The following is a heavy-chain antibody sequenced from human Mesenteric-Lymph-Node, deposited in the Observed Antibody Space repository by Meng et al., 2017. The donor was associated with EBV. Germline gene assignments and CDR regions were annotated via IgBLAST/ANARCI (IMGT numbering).Heavy chain of an antibody. CDR3: AKSTFTSGGVIEPFDY. CDR1: GYTFTTYD. J-gene: IGHJ4*02. CDR2: MNPKTGST. Sequence: QGTLCQSGAEVKKPGASVKVSCKASGYTFTTYDINWVRQAAGQGLEWMGWMNPKTGSTGYAQKFQGRVTMTRNTSISTAYMELSSLRSEDTAVYYCAKSTFTSGGVIEPFDYWGQGTLVTVSS. V-gene: IGHV1-8*01. D-gene: IGHD3-16*02.